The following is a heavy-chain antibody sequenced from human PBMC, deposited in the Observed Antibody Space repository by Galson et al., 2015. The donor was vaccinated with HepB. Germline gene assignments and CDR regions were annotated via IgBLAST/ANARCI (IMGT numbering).Heavy chain of an antibody. CDR1: GGSISGYY. J-gene: IGHJ4*02. CDR3: AHSNYEPYFDS. Sequence: SETLSLTCAVYGGSISGYYWSWLRQPPGKGLEWIGEINHRGTINYNPSLNNRVRMSVDTSKNQFSLNLNSVTAADTAKYYCAHSNYEPYFDSWGQGTLVTVSS. CDR2: INHRGTI. V-gene: IGHV4-34*01. D-gene: IGHD3-16*01.